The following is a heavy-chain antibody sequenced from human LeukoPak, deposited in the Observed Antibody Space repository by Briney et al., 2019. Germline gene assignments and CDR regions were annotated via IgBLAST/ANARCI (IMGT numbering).Heavy chain of an antibody. CDR2: ISSGGSTI. Sequence: GGSLRLSCAASEFVFSDYYMSWVRQAPGKGLEWVSYISSGGSTIYYADSVKGRFTISRDNAKNSLYLQMNSLRAEDTAVYYCAREMGRDYGSGTFFDLWGQGNMVTVSS. V-gene: IGHV3-11*01. D-gene: IGHD3-10*01. CDR1: EFVFSDYY. CDR3: AREMGRDYGSGTFFDL. J-gene: IGHJ4*02.